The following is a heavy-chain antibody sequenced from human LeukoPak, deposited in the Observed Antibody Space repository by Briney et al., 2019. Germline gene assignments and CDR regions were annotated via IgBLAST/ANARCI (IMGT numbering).Heavy chain of an antibody. CDR3: ASRLYYYGSGSLRADY. V-gene: IGHV3-30*03. D-gene: IGHD3-10*01. CDR1: GFTFAYYG. J-gene: IGHJ4*02. CDR2: ISYDGSNK. Sequence: PGRSLRLSCVASGFTFAYYGMHWVRQAPGKGPEWMAVISYDGSNKDYADSVKGRFTISRDNSKNTLYLQMNSLRNEDTAVYYCASRLYYYGSGSLRADYWGQGTLVTVSS.